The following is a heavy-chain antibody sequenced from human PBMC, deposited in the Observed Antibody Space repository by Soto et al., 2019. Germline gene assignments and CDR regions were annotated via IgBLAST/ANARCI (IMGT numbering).Heavy chain of an antibody. Sequence: QVQLVQSGAEVRKPGASVKVSCKASGYTFTTYDINWLRQARGQGLQWMGWMNPDSGTTGYAQTFQGRVTLTRDTSMNTAYMVLSRLTYEDTAVYYCTRNRRETGYFYFWGQGTLVTVSS. J-gene: IGHJ4*02. CDR1: GYTFTTYD. CDR3: TRNRRETGYFYF. CDR2: MNPDSGTT. V-gene: IGHV1-8*01. D-gene: IGHD7-27*01.